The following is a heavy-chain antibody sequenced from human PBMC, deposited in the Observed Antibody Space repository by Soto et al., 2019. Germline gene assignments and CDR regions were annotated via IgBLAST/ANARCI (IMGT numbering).Heavy chain of an antibody. V-gene: IGHV3-23*01. J-gene: IGHJ4*02. CDR1: GFIFSNYA. CDR3: TKGGIPRSYNIAQVDFDY. CDR2: ISGSGATT. Sequence: DVHLLESGGDLVQRGGSLRLSCAASGFIFSNYAMSWVRQAPGKGLEWVSAISGSGATTYYPDSVKGRFTISRDTSKNPLYHLMNSLRAEHTAVYYCTKGGIPRSYNIAQVDFDYWGQGSVVTVSS. D-gene: IGHD3-10*01.